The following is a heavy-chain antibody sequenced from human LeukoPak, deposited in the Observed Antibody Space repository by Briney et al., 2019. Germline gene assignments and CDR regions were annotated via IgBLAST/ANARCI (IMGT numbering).Heavy chain of an antibody. J-gene: IGHJ4*02. V-gene: IGHV3-7*01. D-gene: IGHD5-12*01. CDR2: IKQDGSEK. Sequence: GGSLRLSCVASGFTLSSYWMNWVRQAPGKGLEWVANIKQDGSEKYYVDSVKGRFTISRDNAKNSLYLQMNSLRAEDTAIYYCVGGSGYWGQGTLVTVSS. CDR3: VGGSGY. CDR1: GFTLSSYW.